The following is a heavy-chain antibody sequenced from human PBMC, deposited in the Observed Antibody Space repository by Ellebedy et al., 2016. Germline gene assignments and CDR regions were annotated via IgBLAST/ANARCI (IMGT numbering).Heavy chain of an antibody. CDR1: GFPFNLRG. V-gene: IGHV3-21*01. D-gene: IGHD3-3*01. CDR3: TTDGSEWSRDY. Sequence: ESLKISXVCSGFPFNLRGITWVRQAPGKGLEWVATISRASDPYYADSVKGRFTISRNNGMNSVFLQMNSLRVEDTALYYCTTDGSEWSRDYWGQGTLVTVSS. J-gene: IGHJ4*02. CDR2: ISRASDP.